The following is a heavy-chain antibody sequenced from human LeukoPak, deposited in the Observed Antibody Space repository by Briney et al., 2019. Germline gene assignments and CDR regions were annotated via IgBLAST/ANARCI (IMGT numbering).Heavy chain of an antibody. V-gene: IGHV4-34*01. J-gene: IGHJ4*02. CDR2: VYHSGST. Sequence: PSETLSLTCAVYGGSFSGYYWNWIRQPPGKGLEWIGEVYHSGSTNYNPSLKSRVTISVDTSKNQFSLKLSSVTAADTAVYYCARDPHGLGYSYGRGVDYWGQGTLVTVSS. CDR1: GGSFSGYY. D-gene: IGHD5-18*01. CDR3: ARDPHGLGYSYGRGVDY.